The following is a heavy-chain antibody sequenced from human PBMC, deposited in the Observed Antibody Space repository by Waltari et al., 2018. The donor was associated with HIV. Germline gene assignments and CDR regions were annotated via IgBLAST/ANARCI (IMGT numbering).Heavy chain of an antibody. D-gene: IGHD6-13*01. CDR3: ARGSPLGAAAGINWFDP. CDR1: GGTFSSYA. Sequence: QVQLVQSGAEVKKPGSSVKVSCKASGGTFSSYAISWVRQAPGQGLEWMGGISPICGTANYAQKCQGRVTITADKSTSTAYMELSSLRSEDTAVYYCARGSPLGAAAGINWFDPWGQGTLVTVSS. CDR2: ISPICGTA. V-gene: IGHV1-69*06. J-gene: IGHJ5*02.